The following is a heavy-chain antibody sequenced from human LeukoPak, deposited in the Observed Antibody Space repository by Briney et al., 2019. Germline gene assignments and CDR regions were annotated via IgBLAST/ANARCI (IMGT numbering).Heavy chain of an antibody. D-gene: IGHD5-24*01. Sequence: SETLALPRTVSGGSVNSGSYYWSWIRQPPGKGLGWIEYIYYSGSTNYNPSLKSRDNIAEDTNKNQLCVKLSSVTAPDHAVLFCARTAMATADFDYWGQGTLVSVSS. J-gene: IGHJ4*02. CDR1: GGSVNSGSYY. V-gene: IGHV4-61*01. CDR2: IYYSGST. CDR3: ARTAMATADFDY.